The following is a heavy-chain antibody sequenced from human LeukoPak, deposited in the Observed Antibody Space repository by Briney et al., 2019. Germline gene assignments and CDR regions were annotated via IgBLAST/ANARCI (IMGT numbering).Heavy chain of an antibody. CDR1: GYTFTSYA. J-gene: IGHJ4*02. CDR2: INAGNGNT. D-gene: IGHD5-12*01. V-gene: IGHV1-3*01. Sequence: GASVKVSCKASGYTFTSYAMHWVRQAPGQRLEWMGWINAGNGNTKYSQKFQGRVTITRDTSASTAYMELSSLRSEDTAVYYCAREGNGGYDEVYFDYWGQGTLVTVSS. CDR3: AREGNGGYDEVYFDY.